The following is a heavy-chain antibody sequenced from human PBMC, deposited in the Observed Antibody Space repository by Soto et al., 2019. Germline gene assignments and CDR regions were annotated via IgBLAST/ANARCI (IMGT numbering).Heavy chain of an antibody. D-gene: IGHD3-16*01. CDR1: GYIFVNYG. CDR3: AMVDNYVTPTPQDV. Sequence: QVQLVQSGDEVRKPGSSVKVSCKASGYIFVNYGIAWVRQAPGQGLEWMGWISPYGGNTHYASKVQGRLTMTTDTFTSTAYMDLGRLTTGDTAVYYSAMVDNYVTPTPQDVWGQGTTVTVSS. CDR2: ISPYGGNT. J-gene: IGHJ6*02. V-gene: IGHV1-18*01.